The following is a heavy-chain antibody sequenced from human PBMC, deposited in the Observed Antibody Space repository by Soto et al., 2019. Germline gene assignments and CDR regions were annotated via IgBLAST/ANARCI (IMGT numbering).Heavy chain of an antibody. Sequence: SETLSLTCAVSGGSISSGGYSWGWIRQPPGKGLEWIGYIYHSGSTYYNPSLKSRVTISVDRSKNQFSLKLSSVTAADTAVYYCARASTTVTTLDYWGQGTLVTVSS. CDR2: IYHSGST. V-gene: IGHV4-30-2*01. J-gene: IGHJ4*02. CDR1: GGSISSGGYS. CDR3: ARASTTVTTLDY. D-gene: IGHD4-17*01.